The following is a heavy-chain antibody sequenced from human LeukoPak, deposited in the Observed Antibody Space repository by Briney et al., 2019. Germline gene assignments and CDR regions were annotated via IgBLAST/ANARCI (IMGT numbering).Heavy chain of an antibody. CDR2: MSYDGSNK. Sequence: GRSLRLSCAASGFTFSSYGMHWVRQAPGKGLEWVAVMSYDGSNKYYADSVKGRFTISRDNSKNTLYLQMNSLRAEDTAVYYCAKWVWSNWFDPWGQGTLVTVSS. J-gene: IGHJ5*02. D-gene: IGHD6-13*01. CDR1: GFTFSSYG. V-gene: IGHV3-30*18. CDR3: AKWVWSNWFDP.